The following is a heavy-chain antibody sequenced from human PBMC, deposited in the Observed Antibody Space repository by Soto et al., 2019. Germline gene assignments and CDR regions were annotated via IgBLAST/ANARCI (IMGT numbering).Heavy chain of an antibody. CDR1: GFTFSSYA. D-gene: IGHD3-10*01. CDR3: ANQRWVRGGPYDY. J-gene: IGHJ4*02. V-gene: IGHV3-23*01. Sequence: GGSLRLSCAASGFTFSSYAMSWVRQAPGKGLEWVSAISGSGGSTYYADSVKGRFTISRDNSKNTLYLQMNSLRAEDTAVYYCANQRWVRGGPYDYWGQGTLVTVSS. CDR2: ISGSGGST.